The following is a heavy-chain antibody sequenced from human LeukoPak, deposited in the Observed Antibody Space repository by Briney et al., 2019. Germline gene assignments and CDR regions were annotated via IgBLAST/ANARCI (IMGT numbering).Heavy chain of an antibody. Sequence: GGSLRLSCAAYEFTFSSYWMHWVRQAPGKGLVWVSRIKGGGSSTTYADSVKGRFTISRDNAKNTLYLQMNSLTPEAMALYYCASGAYCGGDCPLPNSLYWGRGTLVTVYS. D-gene: IGHD2-21*01. CDR3: ASGAYCGGDCPLPNSLY. J-gene: IGHJ4*02. CDR2: IKGGGSST. V-gene: IGHV3-74*01. CDR1: EFTFSSYW.